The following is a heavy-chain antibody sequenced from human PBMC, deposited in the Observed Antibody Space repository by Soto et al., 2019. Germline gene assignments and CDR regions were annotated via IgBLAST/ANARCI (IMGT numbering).Heavy chain of an antibody. CDR1: GYSFTSYW. V-gene: IGHV5-51*01. J-gene: IGHJ3*02. D-gene: IGHD3-22*01. CDR2: IYPGDSDT. Sequence: PGESLKISCKGSGYSFTSYWIGWVRQMPGKGLEWMGIIYPGDSDTRYSPSFQGQVTISADKSISTAYLQWSSLKASDTAMYYCARSPPGYYYDSSGYYYFGDAFDIWGQGTMVTVS. CDR3: ARSPPGYYYDSSGYYYFGDAFDI.